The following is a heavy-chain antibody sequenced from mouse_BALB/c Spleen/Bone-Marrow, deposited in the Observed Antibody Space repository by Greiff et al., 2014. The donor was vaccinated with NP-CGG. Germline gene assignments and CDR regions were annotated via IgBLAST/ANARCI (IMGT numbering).Heavy chain of an antibody. CDR2: IWAGGRT. D-gene: IGHD2-1*01. V-gene: IGHV2-9*02. CDR1: GFSLTNYG. Sequence: VQLQESGPGLVAPSQSLSITCTVSGFSLTNYGIHWVRQPPGKGLEWLGVIWAGGRTNYNSALMSRLSISKDNSKRQDFLKMNSLQNEDTAMYYCARDPDYSGNYLFVYWGQGTLVTVSA. CDR3: ARDPDYSGNYLFVY. J-gene: IGHJ3*01.